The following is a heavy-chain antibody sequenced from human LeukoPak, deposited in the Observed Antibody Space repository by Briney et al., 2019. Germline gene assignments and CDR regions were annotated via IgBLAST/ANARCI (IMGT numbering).Heavy chain of an antibody. CDR1: GGTFTGYY. J-gene: IGHJ4*02. CDR3: ARDRDYYDSSGYYYEY. Sequence: GASVKVSCKASGGTFTGYYMHWVRQAPGQGLEWMGWINPNSGGTNYAQKFQGRVTMTRDTSISTAYMELSRLRSDDTAVYYCARDRDYYDSSGYYYEYWGQGTLVTVSS. CDR2: INPNSGGT. D-gene: IGHD3-22*01. V-gene: IGHV1-2*02.